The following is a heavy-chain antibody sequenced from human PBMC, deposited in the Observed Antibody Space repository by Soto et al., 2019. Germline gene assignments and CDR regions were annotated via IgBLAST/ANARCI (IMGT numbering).Heavy chain of an antibody. CDR1: GFTFSSYG. D-gene: IGHD6-19*01. Sequence: SLRLSCAASGFTFSSYGMHWVRQAPGKGLEWVAVISYDGSNKYYADSVKGRFTISRDNSKNTLYLQMNSLRAEDTAVYYCAKDSSGWYVFDYWGQGTQVTVSS. CDR3: AKDSSGWYVFDY. CDR2: ISYDGSNK. J-gene: IGHJ4*02. V-gene: IGHV3-30*18.